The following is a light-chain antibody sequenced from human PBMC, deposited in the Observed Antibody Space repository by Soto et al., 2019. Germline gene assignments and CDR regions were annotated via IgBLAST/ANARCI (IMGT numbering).Light chain of an antibody. CDR3: QQRSNWPPIT. Sequence: EVVLTQAPATLSLSPGERATLSCRASQSVSTSLAWYQQKPGQAPRLLIYGASNRATGIPDRFSGSGYGIDFTLTISALEPEDFAVYYCQQRSNWPPITFGQGTRLEIK. V-gene: IGKV3-11*01. CDR2: GAS. CDR1: QSVSTS. J-gene: IGKJ5*01.